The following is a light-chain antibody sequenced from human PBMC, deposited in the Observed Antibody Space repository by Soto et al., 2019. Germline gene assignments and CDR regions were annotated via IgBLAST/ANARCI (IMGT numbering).Light chain of an antibody. CDR3: QQYNNWPLT. J-gene: IGKJ4*01. Sequence: EIVLTQSPGTLSLSPGERATLSCRASQSVSSSYLAWYQQKPGQAPRLLIYDASNRATGIPARFSGSGSGTEFTLTISSLQSEDLAVYYCQQYNNWPLTFGGGTKVDIK. CDR1: QSVSSSY. CDR2: DAS. V-gene: IGKV3D-15*01.